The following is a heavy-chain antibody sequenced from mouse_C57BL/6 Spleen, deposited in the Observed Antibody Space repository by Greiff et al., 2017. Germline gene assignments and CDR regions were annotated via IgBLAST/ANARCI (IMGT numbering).Heavy chain of an antibody. CDR3: ARDAQAEPSTSSTTDFDY. V-gene: IGHV1-9*01. CDR2: ILPGSGST. J-gene: IGHJ2*01. D-gene: IGHD2-4*01. Sequence: QVQLQQSGAELMKPGASVKLSCKATGYTFTGYWIEWVKQRPGHGLEWIGEILPGSGSTNYNEKFKGKATFTADTSSNTAYMQLSSLTTEDSAIYYGARDAQAEPSTSSTTDFDYWGQGTTLTVSS. CDR1: GYTFTGYW.